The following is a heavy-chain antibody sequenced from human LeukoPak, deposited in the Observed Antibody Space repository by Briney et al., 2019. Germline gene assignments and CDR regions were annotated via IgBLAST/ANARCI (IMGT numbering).Heavy chain of an antibody. D-gene: IGHD6-13*01. Sequence: SETLSLTCTVSGGSISSYYWSWIRQPPGKGLEWIGCIYYSGSTNYNPSFKSRVTMSVDTSKNQFSLKLSSVSAADTAVYYCARDVVAAAGTWDYWGQGTLVTVSS. CDR1: GGSISSYY. CDR3: ARDVVAAAGTWDY. J-gene: IGHJ4*02. V-gene: IGHV4-59*12. CDR2: IYYSGST.